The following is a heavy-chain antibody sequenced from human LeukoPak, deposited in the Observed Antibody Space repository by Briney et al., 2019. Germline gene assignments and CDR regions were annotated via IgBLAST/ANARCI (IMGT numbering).Heavy chain of an antibody. Sequence: GGSLRLSCAASGFTFSSYGMHWVRQAPGKGLEWVAVIWYDGSNKYYADSVKGRFTISRDNSKNTLYLQTNSLRAEDTAVYYCARDQDDFWSGIPYYYYGMDVWGQGTTVTVSS. CDR3: ARDQDDFWSGIPYYYYGMDV. J-gene: IGHJ6*02. V-gene: IGHV3-33*01. D-gene: IGHD3-3*01. CDR1: GFTFSSYG. CDR2: IWYDGSNK.